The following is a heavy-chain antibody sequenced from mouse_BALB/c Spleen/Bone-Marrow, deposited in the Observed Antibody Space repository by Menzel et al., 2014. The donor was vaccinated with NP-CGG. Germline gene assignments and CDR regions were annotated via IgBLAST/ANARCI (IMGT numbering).Heavy chain of an antibody. CDR2: INSNGGST. J-gene: IGHJ2*01. CDR1: GFTSSNYG. V-gene: IGHV5-6-3*01. CDR3: VRGNYGNYVDYFDF. Sequence: EVQRVESGGGLVQPGGSLKLSCAASGFTSSNYGMSWVRQTPDKRLELVATINSNGGSTYYPDSVKGRFTISRDTAKNTLYLQMSSLKSEETAMYYCVRGNYGNYVDYFDFWGQGTTLTVSS. D-gene: IGHD2-1*01.